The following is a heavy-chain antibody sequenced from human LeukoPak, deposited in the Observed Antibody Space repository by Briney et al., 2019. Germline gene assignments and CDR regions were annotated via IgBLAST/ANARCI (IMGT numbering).Heavy chain of an antibody. D-gene: IGHD3-10*01. J-gene: IGHJ5*02. V-gene: IGHV1-8*02. Sequence: GASVKVSCKASGYTFTSYDINWVRQATGQGLEWMGWMNPNSGNTGYAQKFQGRVTMTRNTSISTAYMELSSLRSEDTAVYYCARVPRIWFGELNPWGQGTLVTVSS. CDR1: GYTFTSYD. CDR3: ARVPRIWFGELNP. CDR2: MNPNSGNT.